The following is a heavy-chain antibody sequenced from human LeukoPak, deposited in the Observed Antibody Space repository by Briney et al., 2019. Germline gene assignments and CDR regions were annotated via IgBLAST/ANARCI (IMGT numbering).Heavy chain of an antibody. CDR2: ISSSSSYT. CDR3: ARSKAPSNYYYGMDV. V-gene: IGHV3-11*06. Sequence: PGGSLRLSCAASGFTFSDYYMSWIRQAPGKGLEWVSYISSSSSYTNYADSVKGRFTISRDNAKNSLYLQMNSLRAEDTAVYYCARSKAPSNYYYGMDVWGQGTTVTVSS. J-gene: IGHJ6*01. CDR1: GFTFSDYY.